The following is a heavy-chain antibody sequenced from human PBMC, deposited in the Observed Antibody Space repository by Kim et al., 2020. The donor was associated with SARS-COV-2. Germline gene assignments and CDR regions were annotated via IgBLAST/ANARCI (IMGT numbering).Heavy chain of an antibody. D-gene: IGHD3-3*01. V-gene: IGHV4-31*02. J-gene: IGHJ4*02. CDR3: ARGRITMFGVVTEFDY. Sequence: SLKSRVTIAVDTSKIQFSRKLSSVTAADTAVYYCARGRITMFGVVTEFDYWGQGTLVTVSS.